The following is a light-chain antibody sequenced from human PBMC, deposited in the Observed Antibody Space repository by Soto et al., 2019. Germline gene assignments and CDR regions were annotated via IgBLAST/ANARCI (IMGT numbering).Light chain of an antibody. CDR3: QDYGTSLWT. V-gene: IGKV3-20*01. Sequence: DILLTQSPGTLSLSPGERATLSCRARQSVSSSFLAWYQLNPGPSPRLLIYGASIRATGIPDRFSGSGSGTGFTLTISRLEPWHFGLSLCQDYGTSLWTFGQGTKVQI. CDR1: QSVSSSF. J-gene: IGKJ1*01. CDR2: GAS.